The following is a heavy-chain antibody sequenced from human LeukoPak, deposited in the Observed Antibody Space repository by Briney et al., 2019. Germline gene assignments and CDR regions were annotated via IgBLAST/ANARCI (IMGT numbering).Heavy chain of an antibody. CDR3: APGRGTMVRGVIRGVWFDP. V-gene: IGHV1-24*01. J-gene: IGHJ5*02. Sequence: ASVKVSCKVSGYTLTELSMHWVRQAPGKGLEWMGGFDPEDGETIYAQKFQGRVTMTEDTSTDTAYMELSSLRSEDTAVYYCAPGRGTMVRGVIRGVWFDPWGQGTLVTASS. CDR2: FDPEDGET. D-gene: IGHD3-10*01. CDR1: GYTLTELS.